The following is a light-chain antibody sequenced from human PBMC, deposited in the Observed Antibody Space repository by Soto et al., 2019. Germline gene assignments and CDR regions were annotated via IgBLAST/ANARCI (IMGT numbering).Light chain of an antibody. J-gene: IGLJ1*01. Sequence: QSALTQPASVSVSPGQSITISCTGTNSNLGSYNLISWYQQHPGKAPKLVIYEGNERPSGVSRRFSGSKSGNTVSLTISGLQAEDEADDYCCSHAGCSPFYVFGTGTKVTVL. CDR1: NSNLGSYNL. CDR3: CSHAGCSPFYV. V-gene: IGLV2-23*01. CDR2: EGN.